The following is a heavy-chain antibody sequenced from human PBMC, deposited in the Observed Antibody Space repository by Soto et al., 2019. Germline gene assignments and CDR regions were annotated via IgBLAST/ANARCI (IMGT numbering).Heavy chain of an antibody. CDR1: GFTFSSYA. CDR2: ISGSGGST. Sequence: GGSLRLSCAASGFTFSSYAMSWVRQAPGKGLEWVSAISGSGGSTYYADSVKGRFTISRDNSKNTLYLQMNSLRAEDTAVYYCANFLNGFRGAPRPNWFDPWGQGTLVTVSS. D-gene: IGHD3-10*01. CDR3: ANFLNGFRGAPRPNWFDP. J-gene: IGHJ5*02. V-gene: IGHV3-23*01.